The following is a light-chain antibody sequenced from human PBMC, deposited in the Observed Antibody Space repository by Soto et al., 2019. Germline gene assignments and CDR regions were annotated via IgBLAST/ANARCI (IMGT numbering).Light chain of an antibody. J-gene: IGLJ3*02. CDR1: SGSIASNY. Sequence: NFMLTQPHSVSESPGKTVTISCTGSSGSIASNYVQWYQQRPGSAPTTVIYEDNQRPSGVPDRFSGSIDSSSNSASLTISGLKTEDEADYSCHSYDTSNQVFGGGTKLTVL. CDR2: EDN. V-gene: IGLV6-57*02. CDR3: HSYDTSNQV.